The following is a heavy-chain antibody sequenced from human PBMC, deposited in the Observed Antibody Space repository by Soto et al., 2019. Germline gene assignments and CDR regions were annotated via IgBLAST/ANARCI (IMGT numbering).Heavy chain of an antibody. CDR1: GFTFSSSW. CDR2: INSGASTT. Sequence: EVQLVESGGGLVQPGGSLRLSCAASGFTFSSSWMHWVRQAPGKGLVWVSRINSGASTTNYADSVKGRFTISRDNAKHTLYLQMDSLTAYDTAVYYCARGTSGWFGYDYWGQGTLVNVSS. J-gene: IGHJ4*02. V-gene: IGHV3-74*01. CDR3: ARGTSGWFGYDY. D-gene: IGHD6-19*01.